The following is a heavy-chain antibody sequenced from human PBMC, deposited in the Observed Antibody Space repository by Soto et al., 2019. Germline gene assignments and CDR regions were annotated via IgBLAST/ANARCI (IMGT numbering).Heavy chain of an antibody. V-gene: IGHV3-72*01. CDR1: GFTFSDHY. CDR2: TRNRAHSYTT. CDR3: VLTMVRGAGYDYYYMAV. J-gene: IGHJ6*03. Sequence: EVQLVESGGVLVQPGGSLRLSCAASGFTFSDHYMDWVRQAPGKGLEWVGRTRNRAHSYTTKYAASVEGRFTISRDDSKNSLYLQMNSLKTEDTAVYYCVLTMVRGAGYDYYYMAVWGKGTTVTVSS. D-gene: IGHD3-10*01.